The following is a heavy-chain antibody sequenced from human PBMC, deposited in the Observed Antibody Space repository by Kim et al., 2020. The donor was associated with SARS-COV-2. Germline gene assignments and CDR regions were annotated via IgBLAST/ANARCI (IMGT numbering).Heavy chain of an antibody. CDR3: ARGAVAGLYYYGMDV. D-gene: IGHD6-19*01. CDR2: IYHSGST. CDR1: GGSISSSNW. V-gene: IGHV4-4*02. Sequence: GSLRLSCAVSGGSISSSNWWSWVRQPPGKGLEWIGEIYHSGSTNYNPSLKSRVTISVDKSKNQFSLKLSSVTAADTAVYYCARGAVAGLYYYGMDVWGQGTTVTVSS. J-gene: IGHJ6*02.